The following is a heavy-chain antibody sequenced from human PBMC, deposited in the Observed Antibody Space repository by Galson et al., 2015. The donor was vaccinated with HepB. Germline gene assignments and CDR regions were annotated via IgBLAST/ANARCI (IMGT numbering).Heavy chain of an antibody. Sequence: SLRLSCAASGFIFSNYWMSWVRQAPGKGLEWVANIHQDGSVKYYVDSVKGRFTIPRDNAKNSVYLQMNSLRADDTAVYHCARIGYSSSSFDYWGRGTLVIVSS. CDR3: ARIGYSSSSFDY. J-gene: IGHJ4*02. D-gene: IGHD6-6*01. V-gene: IGHV3-7*03. CDR1: GFIFSNYW. CDR2: IHQDGSVK.